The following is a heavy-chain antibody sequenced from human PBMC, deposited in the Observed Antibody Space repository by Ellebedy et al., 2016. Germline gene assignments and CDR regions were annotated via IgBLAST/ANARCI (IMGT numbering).Heavy chain of an antibody. CDR2: ISDTGTMT. J-gene: IGHJ4*02. D-gene: IGHD2-21*01. V-gene: IGHV3-23*01. CDR1: GFSFGSHA. CDR3: RQGHYSHY. Sequence: GESLKISXAASGFSFGSHAMTWVRQAPGKGLDWVSFISDTGTMTFYADSVRGRVTISRDNSANKLYLQMSDLRPEDTALYYCRQGHYSHYWGQGTLVTVSS.